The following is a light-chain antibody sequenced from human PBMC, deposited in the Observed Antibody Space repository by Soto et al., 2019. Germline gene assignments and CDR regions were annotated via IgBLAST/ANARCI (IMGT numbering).Light chain of an antibody. CDR2: GAS. V-gene: IGKV3-15*01. CDR3: QQSSMWPRT. J-gene: IGKJ1*01. Sequence: EIGIKQSPATVSVSPGERATLSCRASQSISSSLAWYQQRPGQPPRLLIYGASTRAAGIPPRFSGSGSGTEFTLTISSLQSEDFAVYYCQQSSMWPRTFGQGTKVDIK. CDR1: QSISSS.